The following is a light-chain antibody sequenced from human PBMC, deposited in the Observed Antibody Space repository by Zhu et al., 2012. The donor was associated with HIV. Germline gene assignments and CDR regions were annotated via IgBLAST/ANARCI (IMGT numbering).Light chain of an antibody. V-gene: IGKV3D-20*01. J-gene: IGKJ2*01. CDR1: QSISGTY. CDR2: DAS. Sequence: EIVLTQSPGTLSLSPGERATLSCRASQSISGTYLAWYQQKPGLAPRLLIYDASKRAAGIPDRFSGSGSGTDFTLTISRLEPEDFAVYYCQHFGSSPYTFGQGTKLEI. CDR3: QHFGSSPYT.